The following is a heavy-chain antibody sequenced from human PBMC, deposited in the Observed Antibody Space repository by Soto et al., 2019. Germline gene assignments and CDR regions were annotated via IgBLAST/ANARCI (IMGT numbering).Heavy chain of an antibody. CDR2: ISSSGSTI. J-gene: IGHJ4*02. V-gene: IGHV3-48*03. CDR1: GFTFSSYE. Sequence: EVQLVESGGGLVQPGGSLRLSCAASGFTFSSYEMNWVRQAPGKGLEWVSYISSSGSTIYYADSVKGRFTISRDNAKNSLYLQMNSLRAEDTAVYYCARDSRYSSGLGTFDYWGQGTLVTVSS. CDR3: ARDSRYSSGLGTFDY. D-gene: IGHD6-19*01.